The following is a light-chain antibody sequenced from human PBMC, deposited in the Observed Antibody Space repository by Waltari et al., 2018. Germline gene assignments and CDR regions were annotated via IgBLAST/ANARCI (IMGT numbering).Light chain of an antibody. V-gene: IGLV6-57*04. J-gene: IGLJ2*01. Sequence: FMLTQPHSVSESPGKTVTISCTRSSGDIGRNYVQWFQQRPGSAPVTVIYEDDLTPAGVPARFSASLDRSSNSASLTISGLRTDDEADYYCQSYDSKVVFGGGTRLTVL. CDR2: EDD. CDR1: SGDIGRNY. CDR3: QSYDSKVV.